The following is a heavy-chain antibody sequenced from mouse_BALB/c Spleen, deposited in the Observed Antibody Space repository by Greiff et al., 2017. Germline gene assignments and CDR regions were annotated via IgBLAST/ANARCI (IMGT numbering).Heavy chain of an antibody. CDR1: GYSFTSYY. CDR3: GYGNYAMDY. Sequence: VQLQQSGPELMKPGASVKISCKASGYSFTSYYIHWVKQSHGKSLEWIGYIDPFNGGTSYNQKFKGKATLTVDKSSSTAYMHLSSLTSEDSAVYYCGYGNYAMDYWGQGTSVTVSS. J-gene: IGHJ4*01. D-gene: IGHD2-10*02. CDR2: IDPFNGGT. V-gene: IGHV1S135*01.